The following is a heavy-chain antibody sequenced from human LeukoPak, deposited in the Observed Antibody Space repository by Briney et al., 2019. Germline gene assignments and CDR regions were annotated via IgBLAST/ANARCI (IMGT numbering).Heavy chain of an antibody. CDR2: ISSSRNSI. Sequence: GGSLRLSCAASGFTFSSYSMNWVRQAPGKGLEWVSYISSSRNSIYYADSVEGRFTISRDNAKNSLYLQMNSLRAEDTAVYYCARAPTDDYGDYSFDYWGQGTLVTVSS. CDR1: GFTFSSYS. J-gene: IGHJ4*02. CDR3: ARAPTDDYGDYSFDY. V-gene: IGHV3-48*04. D-gene: IGHD4-17*01.